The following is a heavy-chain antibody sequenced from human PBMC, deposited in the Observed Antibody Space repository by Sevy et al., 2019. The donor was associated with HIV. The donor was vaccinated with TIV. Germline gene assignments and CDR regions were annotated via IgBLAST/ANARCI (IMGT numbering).Heavy chain of an antibody. Sequence: GGSLRLSCAASGFTFSSYAMSWVRQAPGKGLEWVSAISGSGGSTYYADSVKGRFTISRDNSKNTLYRQMNSLRAEDTAVYYCAKVYGSGSYNDYWGQGTLVTVSS. CDR1: GFTFSSYA. D-gene: IGHD3-10*01. CDR3: AKVYGSGSYNDY. V-gene: IGHV3-23*01. J-gene: IGHJ4*02. CDR2: ISGSGGST.